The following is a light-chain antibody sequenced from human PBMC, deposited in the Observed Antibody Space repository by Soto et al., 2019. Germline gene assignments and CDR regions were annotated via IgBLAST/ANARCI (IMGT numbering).Light chain of an antibody. J-gene: IGKJ5*01. CDR3: QQAKSFPIT. V-gene: IGKV3-15*01. Sequence: EIVMTQSPATLSVSPGERATLSCRASQSVSSNLVWYQQKPGQAPRLLIYGASTRATGIPARFSGSGSGTEFTLTISSLQSEDFATYYCQQAKSFPITFGQGTRLEIK. CDR1: QSVSSN. CDR2: GAS.